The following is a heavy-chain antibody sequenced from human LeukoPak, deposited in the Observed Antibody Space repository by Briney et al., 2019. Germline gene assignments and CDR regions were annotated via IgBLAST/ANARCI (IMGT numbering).Heavy chain of an antibody. CDR1: GGSFSGYY. D-gene: IGHD3-22*01. J-gene: IGHJ5*02. CDR3: ARAPGPYYYDSSGYSPYNWFDH. V-gene: IGHV4-34*01. CDR2: INHSGST. Sequence: SETLSLTCAVYGGSFSGYYWSWLRQPPGKGLEWIGEINHSGSTNYNPSLKSRVTISVDTSKNQFSLKLSSVTAADTAVYYCARAPGPYYYDSSGYSPYNWFDHWGQGTLVTVSS.